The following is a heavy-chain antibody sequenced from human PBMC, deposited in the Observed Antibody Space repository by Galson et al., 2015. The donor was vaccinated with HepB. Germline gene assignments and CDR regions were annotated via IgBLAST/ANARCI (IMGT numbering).Heavy chain of an antibody. CDR3: ARGVASDY. Sequence: SLRLSCAASGFTFSSYSMNWVRQAPGKGLELVSAISSSSSYIYYADSVKGRFTLSRDNAKNTLYLQMNSLRAEDTAVYYCARGVASDYWGQGTLVTVYS. CDR1: GFTFSSYS. CDR2: ISSSSSYI. V-gene: IGHV3-21*01. D-gene: IGHD5-12*01. J-gene: IGHJ4*02.